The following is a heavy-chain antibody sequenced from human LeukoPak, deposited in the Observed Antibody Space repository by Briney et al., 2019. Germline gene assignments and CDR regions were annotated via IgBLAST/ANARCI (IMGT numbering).Heavy chain of an antibody. CDR1: GFTFSSHG. V-gene: IGHV3-30*18. J-gene: IGHJ3*02. Sequence: PGGSLRLSCAASGFTFSSHGMHWVRQAPGKGPEWVAVISYDGSNKYYADSVKGRFTISRDNSKNTLYLQMNSLRAEDTAVYYCAKEKAAMVTVDAFDIWGQGTMVTVSS. CDR2: ISYDGSNK. D-gene: IGHD5-18*01. CDR3: AKEKAAMVTVDAFDI.